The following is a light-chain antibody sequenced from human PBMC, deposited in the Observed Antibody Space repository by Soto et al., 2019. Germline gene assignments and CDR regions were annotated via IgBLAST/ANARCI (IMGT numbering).Light chain of an antibody. CDR1: SSEVGGYDY. V-gene: IGLV2-14*03. J-gene: IGLJ1*01. CDR2: EVR. Sequence: ALSRPACVAGAPVEAITISCTGNSSEVGGYDYVAWYQQQKDKATKLMIYEVRNRPTGASNSFSCTKSVNTATLHISGILIEDEADYYCTSYTSSSSRAFGPGTKFPVL. CDR3: TSYTSSSSRA.